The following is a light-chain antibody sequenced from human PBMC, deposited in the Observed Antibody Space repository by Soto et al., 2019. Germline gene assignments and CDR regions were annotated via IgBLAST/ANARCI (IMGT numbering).Light chain of an antibody. J-gene: IGLJ2*01. CDR1: SSDVGGSKY. Sequence: QSVLTQPASVSGSPGQSITISCTGTSSDVGGSKYVSWYQQHPGKAPKLMIYEVSNRPSGVSDRFFGSKSANTASLTISGLQAEDEADYYCCSYAGSYTYVVFGGGTKLTVL. V-gene: IGLV2-14*01. CDR3: CSYAGSYTYVV. CDR2: EVS.